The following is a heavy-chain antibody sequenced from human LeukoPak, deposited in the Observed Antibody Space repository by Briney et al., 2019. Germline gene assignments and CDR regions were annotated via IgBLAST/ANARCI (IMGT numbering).Heavy chain of an antibody. Sequence: ASVKVSCKASGYTFTSYWIGWVRQMPGKGLEWMGIIYPGDSDTRYSPSFRGQVTISADKSISTAYLQWSSLKASDTAMYYCARQGGALYSSSWYGGFDPWGQGTLVTVSS. CDR3: ARQGGALYSSSWYGGFDP. CDR2: IYPGDSDT. D-gene: IGHD6-13*01. J-gene: IGHJ5*02. V-gene: IGHV5-51*01. CDR1: GYTFTSYW.